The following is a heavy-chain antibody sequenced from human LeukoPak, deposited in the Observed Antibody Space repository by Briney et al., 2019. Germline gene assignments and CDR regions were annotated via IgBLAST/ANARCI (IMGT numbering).Heavy chain of an antibody. V-gene: IGHV1-46*01. CDR1: GYTFTSYY. CDR2: INPSGGST. Sequence: ASVXVSCKASGYTFTSYYMHWVRQAPGQGLEWMGIINPSGGSTSYAQKFQGTVTMTRDTSTSTVYMELSSLRSEDTAVYYCARDHISGWYVSDYWGQGTLVTVSS. J-gene: IGHJ4*02. D-gene: IGHD6-19*01. CDR3: ARDHISGWYVSDY.